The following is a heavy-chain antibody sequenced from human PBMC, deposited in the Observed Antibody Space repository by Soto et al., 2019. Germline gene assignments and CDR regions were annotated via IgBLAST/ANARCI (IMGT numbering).Heavy chain of an antibody. Sequence: QVQLQQWGAGLLKPSETLSLTCAVYGGSFSGYYWTWIRQPPGTGLEWIGEINHSGSTNDNPSLKSRVTISVDPSKNQFSLTLTSVTAADTAVYYCARDKITGLFDYWGQGTLVTVSS. J-gene: IGHJ4*02. D-gene: IGHD2-8*02. CDR2: INHSGST. CDR3: ARDKITGLFDY. V-gene: IGHV4-34*01. CDR1: GGSFSGYY.